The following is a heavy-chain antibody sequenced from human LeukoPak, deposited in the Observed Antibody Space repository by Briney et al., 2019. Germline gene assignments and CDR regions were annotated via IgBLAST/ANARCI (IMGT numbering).Heavy chain of an antibody. CDR1: GGSISSSSYY. Sequence: SETLSLTCTVSGGSISSSSYYWGWIRQPPGKGLEWIGSIYYSGSTYYNPSFKSRVTISVDTSKNQFSLKLSSVTAADTAVYYCARDYPSSWYRKDAFDIWGQGTMVTVSS. V-gene: IGHV4-39*07. J-gene: IGHJ3*02. CDR3: ARDYPSSWYRKDAFDI. D-gene: IGHD6-13*01. CDR2: IYYSGST.